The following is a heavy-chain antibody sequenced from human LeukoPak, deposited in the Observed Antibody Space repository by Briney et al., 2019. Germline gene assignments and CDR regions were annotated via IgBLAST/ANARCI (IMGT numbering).Heavy chain of an antibody. V-gene: IGHV3-23*01. CDR3: AKDGTSDSSGWYEDNWFDP. Sequence: GGSLRLSCAASGFTFSSYAMSWVRQAPGKGLEWVSAISGSGGSTYYADSVKGRFTISRDNSKNTLYLQMNSLGAEDTAVYYCAKDGTSDSSGWYEDNWFDPWGQGTLVTVSS. CDR2: ISGSGGST. J-gene: IGHJ5*02. CDR1: GFTFSSYA. D-gene: IGHD6-19*01.